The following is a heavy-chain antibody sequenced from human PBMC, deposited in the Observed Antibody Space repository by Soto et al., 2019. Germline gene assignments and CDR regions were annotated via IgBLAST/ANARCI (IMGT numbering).Heavy chain of an antibody. CDR1: GYTFTSYA. D-gene: IGHD2-15*01. J-gene: IGHJ6*02. CDR2: INAGNGNT. V-gene: IGHV1-3*01. Sequence: VASVKVSCKASGYTFTSYAMHWVRQAPGQRLEWMGWINAGNGNTKYSQKFQGRVTITRDTSASTAYMELSSLRSEDTAVYYCATGGAYCSGGSCYSSYYYYGVDVWGQGTTVTVSS. CDR3: ATGGAYCSGGSCYSSYYYYGVDV.